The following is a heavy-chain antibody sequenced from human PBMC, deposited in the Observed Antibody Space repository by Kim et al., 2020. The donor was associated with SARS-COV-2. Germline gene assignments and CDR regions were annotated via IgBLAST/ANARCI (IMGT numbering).Heavy chain of an antibody. CDR1: GGSISSGGYY. V-gene: IGHV4-31*03. CDR2: IYYSGRT. CDR3: ARTGRSSSWYQADY. J-gene: IGHJ4*02. D-gene: IGHD6-13*01. Sequence: TLSLTCTVSGGSISSGGYYWSWIRQHPGKGLEWIGYIYYSGRTYYNPSLKSRVTISVDTSKNQFSLKLSSVTAADTAVYYCARTGRSSSWYQADYWGQGTLVTVSS.